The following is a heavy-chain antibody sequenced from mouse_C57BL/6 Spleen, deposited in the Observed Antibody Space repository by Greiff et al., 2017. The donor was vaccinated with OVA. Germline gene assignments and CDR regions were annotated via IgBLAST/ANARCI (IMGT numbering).Heavy chain of an antibody. CDR1: GYTFTSYW. Sequence: QVQLQQPGTELVKPGASVKLSCKASGYTFTSYWMHWVKQRPGQGLEWIGNINPSNGGTNYNEKFKSKATLTVDKSSSTAYMQLSSLTSEDSAVYDCARERGSYYAMDDWGQGTSVTVSS. CDR2: INPSNGGT. V-gene: IGHV1-53*01. J-gene: IGHJ4*01. CDR3: ARERGSYYAMDD.